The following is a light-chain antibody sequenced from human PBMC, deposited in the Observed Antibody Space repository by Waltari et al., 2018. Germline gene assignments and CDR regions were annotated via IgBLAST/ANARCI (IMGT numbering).Light chain of an antibody. V-gene: IGKV3D-15*01. J-gene: IGKJ4*01. CDR1: QSISRH. CDR2: DSS. Sequence: VMTQSPATLFVSPGEGATLSCRASQSISRHVALYHQKSGQAPRLLIFDSSARATGIPARFSGSGSGTEFTLTISSLQSEDVGVYYCQQYNNWPPLTFGGGTKVEIK. CDR3: QQYNNWPPLT.